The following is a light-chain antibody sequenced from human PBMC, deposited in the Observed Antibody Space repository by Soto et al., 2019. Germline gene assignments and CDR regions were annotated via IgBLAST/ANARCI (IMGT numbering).Light chain of an antibody. CDR1: SSDVGGYNY. Sequence: QSALTQPASVSGSPGQSITISCTGTSSDVGGYNYVSWYQRHPRKAPKLMIYDVSNQPSGVSNRFSGYKSGNTASLTISGLEDEDEADYYCRSDTSSSTPYWVFGGGTKLTVL. CDR2: DVS. CDR3: RSDTSSSTPYWV. J-gene: IGLJ3*02. V-gene: IGLV2-14*01.